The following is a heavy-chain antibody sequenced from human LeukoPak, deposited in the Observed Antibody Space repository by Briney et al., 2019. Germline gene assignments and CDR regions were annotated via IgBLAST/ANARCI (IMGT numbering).Heavy chain of an antibody. CDR2: TYSGGST. Sequence: GGSLRLSCAASGFTVSSNYMSWVRQAPGKGLEWVSVTYSGGSTYYADSVKGRFTISRHNSKNTLYLQMNSLRAEDTAVYYCARDRLLWFGEPPRWYYYGMDVWGQGTTVTVSS. CDR1: GFTVSSNY. D-gene: IGHD3-10*01. V-gene: IGHV3-53*04. CDR3: ARDRLLWFGEPPRWYYYGMDV. J-gene: IGHJ6*02.